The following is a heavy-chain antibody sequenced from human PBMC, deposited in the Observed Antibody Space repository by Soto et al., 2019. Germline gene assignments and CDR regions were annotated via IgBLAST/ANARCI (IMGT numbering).Heavy chain of an antibody. CDR1: GFTFSSYA. CDR3: ARDTEMDTAMVDPLTAYYYYGMDV. Sequence: GGSLRLSCAASGFTFSSYAMHWVRQAPGKGLEWVAVISYDGSNKYYADSVKGRFTISRDNSKNTLYLQMNSLRAEDTAVYYCARDTEMDTAMVDPLTAYYYYGMDVWGQGTTVTVSS. J-gene: IGHJ6*02. CDR2: ISYDGSNK. D-gene: IGHD5-18*01. V-gene: IGHV3-30-3*01.